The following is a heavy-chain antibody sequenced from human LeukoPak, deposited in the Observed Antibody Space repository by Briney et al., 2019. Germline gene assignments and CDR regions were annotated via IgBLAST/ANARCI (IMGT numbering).Heavy chain of an antibody. CDR2: IIPIVGTA. CDR1: GGTFRSYA. CDR3: ARSGRFLESYYFDY. J-gene: IGHJ4*02. D-gene: IGHD3-3*01. Sequence: SVTVSCKASGGTFRSYAISWVRQAPGRGLGWMGGIIPIVGTANYAQKLQGRVTITTDESTSTAYMELSSLRSEDTAVYYCARSGRFLESYYFDYWGQGTLVTVSS. V-gene: IGHV1-69*05.